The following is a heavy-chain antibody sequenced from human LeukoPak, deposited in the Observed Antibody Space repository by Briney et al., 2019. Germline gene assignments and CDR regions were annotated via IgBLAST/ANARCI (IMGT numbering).Heavy chain of an antibody. J-gene: IGHJ4*02. CDR3: ARPRGCGSARCNNFDY. D-gene: IGHD2-2*01. V-gene: IGHV3-7*01. CDR1: GFTFSDYY. Sequence: GGSLRLSCAASGFTFSDYYMGWIRQAPGKGLEWVAIMEEHGSEIFYVDSVKGRFIISRDNARNSLYLQMNNLRAEDTAVYYCARPRGCGSARCNNFDYWGQGTLVTVSS. CDR2: MEEHGSEI.